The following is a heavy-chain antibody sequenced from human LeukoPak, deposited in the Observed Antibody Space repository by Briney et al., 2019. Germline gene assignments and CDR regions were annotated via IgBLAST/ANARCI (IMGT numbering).Heavy chain of an antibody. CDR2: INPNSGGT. Sequence: ASVKVSCKASGYTFTGYYMHWVRQAPGQGLEWMGWINPNSGGTNYAQKFQGRVTMTRDTSISTAYMELSRLRSDDTAVYYCARGGRYYYGSGSYYNVEYFQHWGQGTLVTVSS. V-gene: IGHV1-2*02. D-gene: IGHD3-10*01. CDR1: GYTFTGYY. CDR3: ARGGRYYYGSGSYYNVEYFQH. J-gene: IGHJ1*01.